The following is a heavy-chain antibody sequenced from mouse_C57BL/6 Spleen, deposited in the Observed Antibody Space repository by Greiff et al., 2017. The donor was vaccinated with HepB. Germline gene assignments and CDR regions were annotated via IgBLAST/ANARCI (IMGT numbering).Heavy chain of an antibody. CDR2: IYPGDGDT. CDR1: GYAFSSSW. CDR3: ARDGTTVLDY. J-gene: IGHJ2*01. D-gene: IGHD1-1*01. Sequence: VQLQQSGPELVKPGASVKISCKASGYAFSSSWMNWVKQRPGKGLEWIGRIYPGDGDTNYNGKFKGKATLTADKSSSTAYMQLSSLTSEDSAVYFCARDGTTVLDYWGQGTTLTVSS. V-gene: IGHV1-82*01.